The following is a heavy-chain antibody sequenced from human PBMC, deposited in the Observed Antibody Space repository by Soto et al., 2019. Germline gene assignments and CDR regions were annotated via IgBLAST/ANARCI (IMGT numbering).Heavy chain of an antibody. J-gene: IGHJ5*02. D-gene: IGHD2-21*02. V-gene: IGHV4-30-4*01. CDR2: IYYSGST. Sequence: SETLSLTCTFSCGSIISGDYYWSWIRQPPGKGLEWIGYIYYSGSTYYNPSLKSRVTISVDTSKNQFSLKLSSVTAADTAVYYCARDRPYCGGDCFLFDPWGQGTLVTVS. CDR3: ARDRPYCGGDCFLFDP. CDR1: CGSIISGDYY.